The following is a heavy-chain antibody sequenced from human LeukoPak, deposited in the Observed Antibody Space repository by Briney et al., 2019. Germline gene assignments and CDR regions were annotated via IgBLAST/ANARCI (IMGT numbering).Heavy chain of an antibody. J-gene: IGHJ4*02. CDR2: IKQDGSET. D-gene: IGHD3-3*01. Sequence: GGSLRPSWAAPEFTFSNYWMSWVRRAPGKGLEWVANIKQDGSETYYVDSVRGRFTISRDNAKKSLYLQMNSLRAEDTAIYYCARDFWGAYRVDYFDYWGQGTLVTVSS. CDR1: EFTFSNYW. V-gene: IGHV3-7*01. CDR3: ARDFWGAYRVDYFDY.